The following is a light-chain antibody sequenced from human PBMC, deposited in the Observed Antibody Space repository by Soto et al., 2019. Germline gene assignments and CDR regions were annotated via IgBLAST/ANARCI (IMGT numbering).Light chain of an antibody. Sequence: EIVLTQSPATLSLSPWERATLSCRASQSVSSYFAWYQQKPGQAPRLLIYDASNRATGIPARFSGSGSGTDFTLTISSLEPEDFAVYYCQPRSNWPITFGQGTRLESK. CDR3: QPRSNWPIT. CDR2: DAS. V-gene: IGKV3-11*01. CDR1: QSVSSY. J-gene: IGKJ5*01.